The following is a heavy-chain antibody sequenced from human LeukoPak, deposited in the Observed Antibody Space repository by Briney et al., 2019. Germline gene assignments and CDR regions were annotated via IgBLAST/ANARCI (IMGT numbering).Heavy chain of an antibody. CDR3: ARLLRNIAAAVYYFDY. Sequence: AGESLKISCKGSRYNFTSYWIGWVRQMPGKGLEWMGIIYPGDSDTRYSPSFQGQVTISADKSISTASLQWSSLKVSDTAMYYCARLLRNIAAAVYYFDYWGQGTLVTVSS. D-gene: IGHD6-13*01. CDR1: RYNFTSYW. J-gene: IGHJ4*02. CDR2: IYPGDSDT. V-gene: IGHV5-51*01.